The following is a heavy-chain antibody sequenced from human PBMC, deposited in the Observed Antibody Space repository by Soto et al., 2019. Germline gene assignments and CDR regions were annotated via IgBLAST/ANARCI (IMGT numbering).Heavy chain of an antibody. CDR3: ARGWEVATIGGFDY. D-gene: IGHD5-12*01. Sequence: QVQLQQWGAGLLKPSETLSLTCAVYGGSFSGYYWSWIRQPPGKGLEWIGEINHSGSTNYNPSLKSRVTXXVXTXXNQCSLKLSSVTAADTAVYYCARGWEVATIGGFDYWGQGTLVTVSS. V-gene: IGHV4-34*01. J-gene: IGHJ4*02. CDR1: GGSFSGYY. CDR2: INHSGST.